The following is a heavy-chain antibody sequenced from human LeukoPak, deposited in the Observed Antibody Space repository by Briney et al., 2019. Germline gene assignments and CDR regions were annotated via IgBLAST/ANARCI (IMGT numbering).Heavy chain of an antibody. CDR2: IIPILGIA. Sequence: ASVKVSCKASGGTFSSYAISWVRQAPGQGLEWMGRIIPILGIANYAQKFQGRVTITADKSTSTAYMELSSLRSEDTAVYYCARVPNPYGSSLSYWGQGTLVTVSS. CDR1: GGTFSSYA. CDR3: ARVPNPYGSSLSY. J-gene: IGHJ4*02. V-gene: IGHV1-69*04. D-gene: IGHD1-26*01.